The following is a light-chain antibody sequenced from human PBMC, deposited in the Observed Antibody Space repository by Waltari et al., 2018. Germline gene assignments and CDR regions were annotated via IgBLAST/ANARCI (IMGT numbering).Light chain of an antibody. J-gene: IGLJ1*01. CDR2: QDS. CDR3: QAWDSNLYV. CDR1: KLGDKY. Sequence: SYELTQPPSVSVSPGQTASITCSGDKLGDKYACWYQQKPGQSPVLVIYQDSKRPSGIPERFSGSNSGNTATLTISGTQAMDEAYYYCQAWDSNLYVFGTGTKVTVL. V-gene: IGLV3-1*01.